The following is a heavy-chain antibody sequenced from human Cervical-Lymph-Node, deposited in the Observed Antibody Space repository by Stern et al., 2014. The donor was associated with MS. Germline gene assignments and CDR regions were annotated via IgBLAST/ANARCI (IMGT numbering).Heavy chain of an antibody. J-gene: IGHJ4*02. D-gene: IGHD3-22*01. V-gene: IGHV1-18*01. CDR1: GYTFTTCG. CDR2: ISAYSGTR. Sequence: QVQLVQSGAEVKKPGASVKVSCKASGYTFTTCGISWVRQAPGQGLEWVGWISAYSGTRNYTQKLQGRVTMTTDSPTNTAYMELRSLTSDDTAVYYCARVYYDSSGYPLLDYWGQGTLVTVSS. CDR3: ARVYYDSSGYPLLDY.